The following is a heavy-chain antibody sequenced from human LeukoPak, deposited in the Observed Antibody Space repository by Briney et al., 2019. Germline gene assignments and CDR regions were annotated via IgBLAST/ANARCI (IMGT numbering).Heavy chain of an antibody. Sequence: GGSLRLSCAASGFTFSTYAMSRVRQAPGKGLEWVSAISGSGGSTYYADSVKGRFTISRDNSKNTLYLQMNSLRAEDTAVYYCAKDSYSGSYGYFDYWGQGTLVTVSS. J-gene: IGHJ4*02. V-gene: IGHV3-23*01. D-gene: IGHD1-26*01. CDR2: ISGSGGST. CDR3: AKDSYSGSYGYFDY. CDR1: GFTFSTYA.